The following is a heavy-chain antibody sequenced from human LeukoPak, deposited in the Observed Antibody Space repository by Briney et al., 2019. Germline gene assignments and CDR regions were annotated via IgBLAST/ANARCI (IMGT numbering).Heavy chain of an antibody. J-gene: IGHJ4*02. CDR1: GFTFSNYW. CDR2: INRDGSSM. V-gene: IGHV3-74*01. Sequence: PGGSLRLSCAASGFTFSNYWMHWVRQAPGKGLVWVSRINRDGSSMSYADSVKGRFTISRDNAKNTLYMQMNSLRAEDTAVYYCVRRTREGSGTRSYYFDYWGQGTLVTVSS. D-gene: IGHD3-10*01. CDR3: VRRTREGSGTRSYYFDY.